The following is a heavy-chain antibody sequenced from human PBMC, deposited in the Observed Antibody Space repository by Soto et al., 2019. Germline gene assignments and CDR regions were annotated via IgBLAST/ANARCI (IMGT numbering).Heavy chain of an antibody. CDR3: AGDIRSGSYRFDY. Sequence: PSETLSLTCTVSDGSISSYYWSWLRQPPGKGLEWIGYIYDSGSTVYNPSLKSRVTTSVDRPNNQFSLRLRSVTAADTAIYYCAGDIRSGSYRFDYWGQGTLVTVSS. D-gene: IGHD1-26*01. CDR2: IYDSGST. J-gene: IGHJ4*02. V-gene: IGHV4-59*12. CDR1: DGSISSYY.